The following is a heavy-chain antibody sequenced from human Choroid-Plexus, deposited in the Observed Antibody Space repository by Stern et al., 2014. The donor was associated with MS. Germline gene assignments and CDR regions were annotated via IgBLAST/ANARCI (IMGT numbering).Heavy chain of an antibody. Sequence: QVQLVQSGAEVKKPGASVKVSCKTSGYIFTGYYIHWVRQAPGQRLEWMAWINPNTGGTKYAQKFQGRVTMSRDTSISTAYVELSNLTSDDTAVYYCARDQRGITIFGVVTDYYYLGMDVWGQGTTVTVSS. CDR1: GYIFTGYY. CDR3: ARDQRGITIFGVVTDYYYLGMDV. CDR2: INPNTGGT. J-gene: IGHJ6*02. V-gene: IGHV1-2*02. D-gene: IGHD3-3*01.